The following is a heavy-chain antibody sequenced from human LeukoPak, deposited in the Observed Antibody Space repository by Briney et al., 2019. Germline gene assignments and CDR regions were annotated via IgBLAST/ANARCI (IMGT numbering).Heavy chain of an antibody. CDR1: GYTFTSYG. V-gene: IGHV1-2*02. CDR3: ARTGSTGDWFDP. D-gene: IGHD3-10*01. Sequence: GASVKVSCKASGYTFTSYGISWVRQAPGQGLEWMGWINPNSGGTNYAQKFQGRVTMTRDTSISTAYMELSRLRSDDTAVYYCARTGSTGDWFDPWGQGTLVTVSS. J-gene: IGHJ5*02. CDR2: INPNSGGT.